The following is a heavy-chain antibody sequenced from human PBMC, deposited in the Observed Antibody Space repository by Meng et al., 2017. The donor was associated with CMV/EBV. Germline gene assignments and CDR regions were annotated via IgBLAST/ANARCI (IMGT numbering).Heavy chain of an antibody. CDR2: IYPNSGGT. CDR1: GYRFSDHY. CDR3: VRDHNWGPDY. D-gene: IGHD1-1*01. Sequence: QVTLEQPGAEGKSPGASVKVSCQTSGYRFSDHYMHWVRQAPGQGLEWMGWIYPNSGGTHYAQKFQDRVTMTRDTSISTVYMELSRLTSDDTAVYYCVRDHNWGPDYWGQGTLVTVFS. J-gene: IGHJ4*02. V-gene: IGHV1-2*02.